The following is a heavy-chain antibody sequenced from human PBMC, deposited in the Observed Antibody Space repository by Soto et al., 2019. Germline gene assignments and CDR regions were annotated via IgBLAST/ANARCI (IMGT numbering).Heavy chain of an antibody. CDR2: ISSYNGNT. J-gene: IGHJ6*02. Sequence: QAQLVQSGPEVKKPGASVKVSCKASGYTFTAYGISWVRQAPGQGLEWMGWISSYNGNTDYAQKFQGRVTMTTDSSTSPANRDRPSLRSAERAVNTWPGATGIQLWLGARYFGLDVWGQGTRVTVSS. V-gene: IGHV1-18*01. CDR1: GYTFTAYG. D-gene: IGHD5-18*01. CDR3: PGATGIQLWLGARYFGLDV.